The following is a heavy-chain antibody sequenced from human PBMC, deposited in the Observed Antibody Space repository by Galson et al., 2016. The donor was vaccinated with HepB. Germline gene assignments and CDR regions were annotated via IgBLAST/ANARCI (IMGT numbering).Heavy chain of an antibody. CDR1: GDSVISNNW. V-gene: IGHV4-4*02. CDR2: IPHSGSS. Sequence: SETLSLTCAVSGDSVISNNWWSWVRQPPGKGLEWIGEIPHSGSSNYNPSLKSRLTMSVDKSKNQFSLRLTSVTVADAAVYYCARLSATYYVDNWGQGTLVTVSS. J-gene: IGHJ4*02. CDR3: ARLSATYYVDN.